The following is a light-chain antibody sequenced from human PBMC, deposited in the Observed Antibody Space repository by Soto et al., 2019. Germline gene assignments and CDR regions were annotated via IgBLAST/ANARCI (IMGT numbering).Light chain of an antibody. CDR3: SSYTSSSTLV. CDR2: EVS. J-gene: IGLJ7*01. CDR1: SSDVGGYNY. V-gene: IGLV2-14*01. Sequence: SALTQPASVSGSPGQASTISCTGTSSDVGGYNYVSWYQQHPGKAPKLMIYEVSNRPSGVSNRFSGSKSGNTASLTISGLQAEDEADYYCSSYTSSSTLVFGGGTQLTVL.